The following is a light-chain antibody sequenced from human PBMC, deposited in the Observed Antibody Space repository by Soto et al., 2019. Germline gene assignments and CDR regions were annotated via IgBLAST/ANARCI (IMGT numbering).Light chain of an antibody. CDR1: QGLLYSLDNKSY. J-gene: IGKJ1*01. Sequence: DAVMTQSPESLAASVGERATMRCKSSQGLLYSLDNKSYLAWYQQKPGQPPKLLIYWASTRASGVPDRFSGSWSGTDFTLTINSLQAEDVAVYYCQQYLHTPRTFGQGTKVEIK. CDR2: WAS. CDR3: QQYLHTPRT. V-gene: IGKV4-1*01.